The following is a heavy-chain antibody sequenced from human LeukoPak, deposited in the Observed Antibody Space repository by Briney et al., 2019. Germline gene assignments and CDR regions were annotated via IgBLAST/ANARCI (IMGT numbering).Heavy chain of an antibody. J-gene: IGHJ4*02. CDR3: ARVRFGVVIALDY. V-gene: IGHV4-59*01. D-gene: IGHD3-3*01. CDR2: IYNSGST. Sequence: SETLSLTCTVSGGSISSYYWSWIRQPPGKGLEWIGCIYNSGSTNYNPSLKSRVTILVDTTKNQFSLKLSSVTAADTAVYYCARVRFGVVIALDYWGQGTLVTVSS. CDR1: GGSISSYY.